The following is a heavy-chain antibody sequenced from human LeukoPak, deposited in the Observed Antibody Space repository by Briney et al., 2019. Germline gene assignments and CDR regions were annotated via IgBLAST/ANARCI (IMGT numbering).Heavy chain of an antibody. V-gene: IGHV3-53*01. CDR2: IYSGGST. D-gene: IGHD3-9*01. CDR3: ARGNDILTDYYYYMDV. Sequence: PGGSLRLSCAASGFTVSSNYMSWVRQAPGKGLEWVSVIYSGGSTYYADSVKGRFTISRDNSKNTLYLQMNSLRAEDTAVHYCARGNDILTDYYYYMDVWGKGTTVTISS. J-gene: IGHJ6*03. CDR1: GFTVSSNY.